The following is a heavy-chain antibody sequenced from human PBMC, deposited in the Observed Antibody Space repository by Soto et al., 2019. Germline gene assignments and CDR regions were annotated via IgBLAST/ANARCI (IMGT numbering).Heavy chain of an antibody. CDR2: IYWDDDK. D-gene: IGHD4-17*01. J-gene: IGHJ4*02. V-gene: IGHV2-5*02. Sequence: QITLKESGPTLVKPTQTLTLTCTFSGFSLSTSGVGVGWIRQPPGKALEWLALIYWDDDKRYSPSLKSRLTIXKAXSKNQVVLTLTNMDPVDTATYYCAHNLYGDSRFDYWGQGTLVTVSS. CDR1: GFSLSTSGVG. CDR3: AHNLYGDSRFDY.